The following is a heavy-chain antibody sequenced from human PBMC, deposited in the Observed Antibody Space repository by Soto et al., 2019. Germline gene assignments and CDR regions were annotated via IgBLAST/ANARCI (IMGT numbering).Heavy chain of an antibody. Sequence: ASVKVSCKASGYTFTSYAMSLVRQAPVQILELIVWINAGNFNTKYSQKFQGRFTITMYTSAITSYMELSILRSEYTAVYYCARHQRIALDYWGQATLVTVSS. CDR1: GYTFTSYA. J-gene: IGHJ4*02. CDR2: INAGNFNT. CDR3: ARHQRIALDY. D-gene: IGHD3-16*02. V-gene: IGHV1-3*01.